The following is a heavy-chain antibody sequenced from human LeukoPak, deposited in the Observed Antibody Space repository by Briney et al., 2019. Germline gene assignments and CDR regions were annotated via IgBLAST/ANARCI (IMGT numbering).Heavy chain of an antibody. CDR2: IGSSGINI. CDR3: ARGALGYCNSINCPQLDY. Sequence: GRSLRLSCAASGFTFSTYEMNWVRQAPGKWLEWIAYIGSSGINIYYGEYVKGRFTISRDNAKNSLYLQMNSLRAEDTAVYYCARGALGYCNSINCPQLDYWGQGTLVTVSS. D-gene: IGHD2-2*01. V-gene: IGHV3-48*03. J-gene: IGHJ4*02. CDR1: GFTFSTYE.